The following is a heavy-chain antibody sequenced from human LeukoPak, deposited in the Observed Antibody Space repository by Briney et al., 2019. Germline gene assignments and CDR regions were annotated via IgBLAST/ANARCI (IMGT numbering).Heavy chain of an antibody. V-gene: IGHV3-64*01. Sequence: GGSLRLSCAASGFTFSTYTMYCVRQAPGKGLEYVSAIRSHGLTTFYAKSVEGRFIISRDNSKNTLYLQMGSLRVEDMAVYYCARESVYSYGPPDYWGQGTMVTVSS. D-gene: IGHD5-18*01. J-gene: IGHJ4*02. CDR3: ARESVYSYGPPDY. CDR1: GFTFSTYT. CDR2: IRSHGLTT.